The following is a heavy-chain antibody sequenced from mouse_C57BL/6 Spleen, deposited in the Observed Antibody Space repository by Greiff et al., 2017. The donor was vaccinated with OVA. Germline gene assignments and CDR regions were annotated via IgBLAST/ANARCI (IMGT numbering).Heavy chain of an antibody. Sequence: EVQGVESGGDLVKPGGSLKLPCAASGFTFSSYGMSWVRQTPDKRLEWVATISSGGSYTYYPDSVKGRFTISRDNAKNTLYLQMSSLKSEDTAMYYCARHLSTMVTTAYFDVWGTGTTVTVSS. J-gene: IGHJ1*03. CDR2: ISSGGSYT. CDR3: ARHLSTMVTTAYFDV. V-gene: IGHV5-6*01. D-gene: IGHD2-2*01. CDR1: GFTFSSYG.